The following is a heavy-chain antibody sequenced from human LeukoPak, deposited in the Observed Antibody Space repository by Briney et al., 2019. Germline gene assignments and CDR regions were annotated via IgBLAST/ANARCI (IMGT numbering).Heavy chain of an antibody. CDR2: IKQDGSER. CDR3: ARGSMHVYHLYTDY. Sequence: GGSLRLSCAASGFTYTNYWVSWFRQAPGQGLVWVASIKQDGSERYYVDSVKGRFTISRANAKNSLFLQLSSLRVEDTAVYYCARGSMHVYHLYTDYWGQGTLVTVSS. J-gene: IGHJ4*02. V-gene: IGHV3-7*01. D-gene: IGHD3-16*01. CDR1: GFTYTNYW.